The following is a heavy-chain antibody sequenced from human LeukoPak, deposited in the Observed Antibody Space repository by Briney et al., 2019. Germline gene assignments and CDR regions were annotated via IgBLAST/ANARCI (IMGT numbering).Heavy chain of an antibody. D-gene: IGHD3-3*01. Sequence: GGSLRLSCAASGFTFSSYGMHWVRQAPGKGLEWVALIRYDGSNKYYADSVKGRFTISRDNSKNTLYLQMNSLRAEDTAVYYCAKDSIFGTIYYYYMDVWGKGTTVTVSS. V-gene: IGHV3-30*02. CDR3: AKDSIFGTIYYYYMDV. CDR1: GFTFSSYG. CDR2: IRYDGSNK. J-gene: IGHJ6*03.